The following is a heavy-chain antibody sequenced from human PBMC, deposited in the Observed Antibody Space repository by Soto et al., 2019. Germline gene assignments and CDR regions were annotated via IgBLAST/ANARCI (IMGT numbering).Heavy chain of an antibody. Sequence: GGSLRLSCAASGFTFSIHWMHWGRQAPGKELVWVSRIRSDGTRTDYADSVKGRFTISRDNAKNSLYLQMNSLRAEDTAVYYCARVDSSGYQAYFDYWGQGTLVTVSS. J-gene: IGHJ4*02. CDR2: IRSDGTRT. CDR3: ARVDSSGYQAYFDY. V-gene: IGHV3-74*01. CDR1: GFTFSIHW. D-gene: IGHD3-22*01.